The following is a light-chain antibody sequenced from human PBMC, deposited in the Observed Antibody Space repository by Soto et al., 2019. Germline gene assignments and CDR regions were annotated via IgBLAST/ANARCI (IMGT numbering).Light chain of an antibody. CDR1: QSVSSY. CDR2: DAS. J-gene: IGKJ4*01. CDR3: QQRSNWPPLT. Sequence: DIVFTQSPATLSLSPGERATLSCRASQSVSSYLAWYQQKPGQAPRLLIYDASNRATGIPARFSGSGSGTDFTLTISSLEPEDFAVYYCQQRSNWPPLTFGGGTKVDIK. V-gene: IGKV3-11*01.